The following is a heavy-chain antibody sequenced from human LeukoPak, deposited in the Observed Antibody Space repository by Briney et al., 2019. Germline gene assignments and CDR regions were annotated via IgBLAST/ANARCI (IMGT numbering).Heavy chain of an antibody. CDR2: MNPNSGNT. CDR3: ARGIGNELYSDF. CDR1: GYIFANYD. Sequence: GASVKVSCKASGYIFANYDITWVRQATGQGLEWMGWMNPNSGNTGFAQNFRGRVTVTSNSAMNTAYLELSSLRSEDTAVYYCARGIGNELYSDFWGQGTLITVSS. J-gene: IGHJ4*02. D-gene: IGHD1-26*01. V-gene: IGHV1-8*01.